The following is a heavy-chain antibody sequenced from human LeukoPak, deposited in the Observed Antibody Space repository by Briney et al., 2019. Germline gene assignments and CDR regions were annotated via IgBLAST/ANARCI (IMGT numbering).Heavy chain of an antibody. D-gene: IGHD3-16*01. J-gene: IGHJ6*02. CDR2: FYSAGVT. V-gene: IGHV3-53*01. Sequence: GGSLRLSCAASGFTVSSNYMSWVRQAPGKGLEWVSVFYSAGVTYYADSVKGRFTISRDNSKNTLYLQMNSLRAEDTAVYYCAREVVIFPDYYYYGMDVWGQGTTVTVSS. CDR1: GFTVSSNY. CDR3: AREVVIFPDYYYYGMDV.